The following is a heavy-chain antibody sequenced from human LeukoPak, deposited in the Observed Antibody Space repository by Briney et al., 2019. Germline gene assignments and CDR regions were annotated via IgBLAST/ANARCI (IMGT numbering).Heavy chain of an antibody. D-gene: IGHD5-18*01. CDR2: INPNSGGT. CDR3: ARGRGYSYGYEYYFDY. V-gene: IGHV1-2*02. Sequence: ASVKVSCKASGYTFTSYYMHWVRQAPGQGLEWMGWINPNSGGTNYAQKFQGRVTMTRDTSISTAYMELSRLRSDDTAVYYCARGRGYSYGYEYYFDYGGQGTLVTVSS. J-gene: IGHJ4*02. CDR1: GYTFTSYY.